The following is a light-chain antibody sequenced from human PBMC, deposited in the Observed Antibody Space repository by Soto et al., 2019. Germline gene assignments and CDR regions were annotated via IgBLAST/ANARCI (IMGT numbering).Light chain of an antibody. CDR2: TAS. V-gene: IGKV3-15*01. CDR1: QTVGRN. J-gene: IGKJ1*01. Sequence: EIVMTQSPTSLSVSPGERAILSCRASQTVGRNLAWYQQKPGQAPRLLIHTASNRAPGIPARFSGSGSGTEFTLTVSSLQSEDFAIYYCQQYNNWPRTFGLGTKVEVK. CDR3: QQYNNWPRT.